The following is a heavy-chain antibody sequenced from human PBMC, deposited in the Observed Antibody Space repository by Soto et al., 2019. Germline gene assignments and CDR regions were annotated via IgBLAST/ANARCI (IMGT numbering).Heavy chain of an antibody. CDR2: IIPIFDTT. D-gene: IGHD5-12*01. V-gene: IGHV1-69*08. CDR3: ASSLLGDGYDGDGLDT. Sequence: QVQLVQSGTEVKKPGSSVTVSCKASGGPYSKYSISWVRQAPGQGLEWVGRIIPIFDTTNYAQKFQGRATITADKSTSTVYMDLSILRSEDTAVYYCASSLLGDGYDGDGLDTWGQGTLVTVSS. J-gene: IGHJ5*02. CDR1: GGPYSKYS.